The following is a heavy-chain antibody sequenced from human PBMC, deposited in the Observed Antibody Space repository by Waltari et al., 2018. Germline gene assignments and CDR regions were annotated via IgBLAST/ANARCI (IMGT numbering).Heavy chain of an antibody. CDR3: ARGGADYYDSNGPFDF. D-gene: IGHD3-22*01. Sequence: QVQLVQSGAEVKKPGASIKVSCKASGYTFSDDYIHWVRQAPGHGLEWMGRINPHSGATNSLGKFQVRVTMTRDTSISTAFMELTSLTSDDTAIYYCARGGADYYDSNGPFDFWGQGTLVSVS. CDR2: INPHSGAT. CDR1: GYTFSDDY. V-gene: IGHV1-2*06. J-gene: IGHJ4*02.